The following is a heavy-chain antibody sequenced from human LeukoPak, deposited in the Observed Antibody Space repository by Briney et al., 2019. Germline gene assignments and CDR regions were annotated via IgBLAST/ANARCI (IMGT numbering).Heavy chain of an antibody. Sequence: PGVSLRLSCAASGFTVSSNYMTWVRQAPGKGLEWVSVIYSGGSTYYADSVKGRFTISRDNSKNTLYLQMNSLRAEDTAVYYCTRNWGSDNWFDPWGQGTLVTVSS. V-gene: IGHV3-53*01. D-gene: IGHD7-27*01. J-gene: IGHJ5*02. CDR1: GFTVSSNY. CDR3: TRNWGSDNWFDP. CDR2: IYSGGST.